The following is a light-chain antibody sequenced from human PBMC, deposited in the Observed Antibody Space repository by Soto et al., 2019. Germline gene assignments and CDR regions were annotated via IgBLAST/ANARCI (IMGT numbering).Light chain of an antibody. CDR3: QQYGSSGT. J-gene: IGKJ1*01. V-gene: IGKV3-20*01. CDR1: QSVTTQ. CDR2: GAS. Sequence: EIVLTQSPATLSLSPGERATLSCRASQSVTTQLAWYQQKPGQAPRLIIHGASSRATGVPDRFSGSGSGTDFTLTISRLEPEDFAVYYCQQYGSSGTFGQGTKVDIK.